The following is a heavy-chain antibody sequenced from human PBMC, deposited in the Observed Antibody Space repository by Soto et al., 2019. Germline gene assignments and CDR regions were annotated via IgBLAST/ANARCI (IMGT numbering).Heavy chain of an antibody. J-gene: IGHJ4*02. CDR2: INHSGST. V-gene: IGHV4-39*01. D-gene: IGHD3-22*01. Sequence: SETLSLTCRVSDGSMNSDSSYWGWIRQPPGKGLEWIGVINHSGSTYHNLSLKGRVTMSVDASRNQFPLKLTSMTAADTAVYYCARLGGYVSVGYYYLWDSWGQGTLVTVSS. CDR1: DGSMNSDSSY. CDR3: ARLGGYVSVGYYYLWDS.